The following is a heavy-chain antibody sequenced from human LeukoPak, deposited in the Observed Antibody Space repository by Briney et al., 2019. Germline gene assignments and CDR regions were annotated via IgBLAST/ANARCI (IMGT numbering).Heavy chain of an antibody. CDR3: ARDRAAYYDILTGINWFDP. V-gene: IGHV1-18*04. CDR1: GYTFTSYG. J-gene: IGHJ5*02. Sequence: GASVKVSCKASGYTFTSYGISWVRQAPGQGLEWMGGISAYNGNTNYAQKLQGRGTMTTHTSTRTAYMELRSVRSDDTAVYYCARDRAAYYDILTGINWFDPWGQGTLVTVSS. D-gene: IGHD3-9*01. CDR2: ISAYNGNT.